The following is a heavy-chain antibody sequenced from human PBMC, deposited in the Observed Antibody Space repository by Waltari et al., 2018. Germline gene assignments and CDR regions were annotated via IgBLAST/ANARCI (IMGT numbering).Heavy chain of an antibody. CDR3: TNFMSG. J-gene: IGHJ6*02. D-gene: IGHD3-10*01. CDR2: IRSKANNYAT. Sequence: EVHLVESGGGLVQPGGSLILPGAASGFSFSDFTLYLVRQASGKGLEWVGHIRSKANNYATGNAASVKGRFTVSRDDSKNTAYLQMNSLRTEDTAIYYCTNFMSGWGQGTTVTVSS. V-gene: IGHV3-73*02. CDR1: GFSFSDFT.